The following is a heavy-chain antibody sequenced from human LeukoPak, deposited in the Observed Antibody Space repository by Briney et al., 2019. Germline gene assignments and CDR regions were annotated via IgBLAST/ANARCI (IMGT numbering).Heavy chain of an antibody. Sequence: GRSLRISCAASGFTFSAYAMSWVRQAPGKGLEWVSTISDNGDDTYYADSVKGRFTISRDNSKNTLYLQMNSLRAEDTAVYYCAKDTSIGRYCTNGVCSPFDYWGQGTLVTVSS. CDR1: GFTFSAYA. V-gene: IGHV3-23*01. CDR2: ISDNGDDT. CDR3: AKDTSIGRYCTNGVCSPFDY. J-gene: IGHJ4*02. D-gene: IGHD2-8*01.